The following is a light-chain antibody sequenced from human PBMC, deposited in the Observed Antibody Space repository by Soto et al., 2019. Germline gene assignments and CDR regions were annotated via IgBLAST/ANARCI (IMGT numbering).Light chain of an antibody. CDR1: DSTLTDY. CDR3: QQYGSSPIT. J-gene: IGKJ5*01. Sequence: VWTQTTGTLSLFSGGRGILSLGVSDSTLTDYLAWYQQKPGQAPRLLIHDASWRATGIPDRFSGSGSGTDFSLTISTREPADFSVYYLQQYGSSPITFGQGTRLEIK. CDR2: DAS. V-gene: IGKV3-20*01.